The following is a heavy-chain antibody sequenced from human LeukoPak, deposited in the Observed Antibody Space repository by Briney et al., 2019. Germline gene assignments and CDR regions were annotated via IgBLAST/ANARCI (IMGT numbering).Heavy chain of an antibody. D-gene: IGHD2-21*02. CDR2: ISSGSTR. CDR1: GFTFSSYA. Sequence: PGRSLRLSCAASGFTFSSYAMSWVRQAPGKGLEWVSYISSGSTRYYADSVEGRFTVSRDNAKNSLYLQMNSLRAEDTAVYYCARDPVNCGGDCYQAWGQGTLVTVSS. V-gene: IGHV3-48*03. CDR3: ARDPVNCGGDCYQA. J-gene: IGHJ5*02.